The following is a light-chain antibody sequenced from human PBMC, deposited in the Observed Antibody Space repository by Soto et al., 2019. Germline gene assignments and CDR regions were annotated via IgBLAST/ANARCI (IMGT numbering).Light chain of an antibody. CDR1: QSVGRY. Sequence: EMVLTQSPATLSLSPGDRATLSCRASQSVGRYLAWYQQRPGQAPRLLIYDSSNRGTGIPARFSGNGSGRDFTLTISSLEPEDFAVYYCQYHTDWPPYTFGQGTTLE. J-gene: IGKJ2*01. CDR2: DSS. V-gene: IGKV3-11*02. CDR3: QYHTDWPPYT.